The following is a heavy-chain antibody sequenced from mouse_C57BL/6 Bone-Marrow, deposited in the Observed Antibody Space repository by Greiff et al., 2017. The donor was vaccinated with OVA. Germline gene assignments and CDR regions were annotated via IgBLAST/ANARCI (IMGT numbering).Heavy chain of an antibody. Sequence: VQLKESVAELVRPGASVKLSCTASGFTFKNTYMHWVKQRPEQGLEWIGRIDPANDNTNYAAKFQGKATMTAETSSNTAYLQLSSLSSEDTAVYCCARGNCGSSFYAMDYWGQGTSVTVSS. CDR3: ARGNCGSSFYAMDY. J-gene: IGHJ4*01. CDR2: IDPANDNT. V-gene: IGHV14-3*01. CDR1: GFTFKNTY. D-gene: IGHD1-1*01.